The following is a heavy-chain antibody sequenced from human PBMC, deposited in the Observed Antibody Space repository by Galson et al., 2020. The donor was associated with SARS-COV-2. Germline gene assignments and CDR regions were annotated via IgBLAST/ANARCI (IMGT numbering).Heavy chain of an antibody. J-gene: IGHJ4*02. D-gene: IGHD6-6*01. CDR3: ARDSSSSIYYFDY. V-gene: IGHV3-33*01. CDR2: IWYDGSNK. CDR1: GFTFSSYG. Sequence: GESLKISCAASGFTFSSYGMHWVRQAPGKGLEWVAVIWYDGSNKYYADSVKGRFTISRDNSKNTLYLQMNSLRAEDTAVYYCARDSSSSIYYFDYWGQGTLVTVSS.